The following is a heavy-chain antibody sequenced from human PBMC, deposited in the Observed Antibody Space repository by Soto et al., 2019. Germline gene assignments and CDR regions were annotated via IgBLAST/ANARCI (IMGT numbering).Heavy chain of an antibody. J-gene: IGHJ6*01. CDR3: ASPYGDPDYYYYGMDV. D-gene: IGHD4-17*01. Sequence: GGSLRLSCAASGFTFSSYGMHWVRQAPGKGLEWVAVISYDGSNKYYADSVKGRFTISRDNSKNTLYLQMNSLRAEDTAVYYCASPYGDPDYYYYGMDV. V-gene: IGHV3-30*03. CDR2: ISYDGSNK. CDR1: GFTFSSYG.